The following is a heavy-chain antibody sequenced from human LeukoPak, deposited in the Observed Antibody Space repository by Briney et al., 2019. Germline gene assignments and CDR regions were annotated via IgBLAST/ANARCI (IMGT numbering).Heavy chain of an antibody. V-gene: IGHV3-30*14. Sequence: GRSLRLSCAASGFTFSDYAMHWVRQAPGKGLEWVAVLSYGGTNKYYADSVKGRFTISRDNSKNMLYLQMNSLRAEDTAVYSCARGTVTAPDYWGQGTLVTVSS. D-gene: IGHD4-17*01. CDR3: ARGTVTAPDY. CDR1: GFTFSDYA. CDR2: LSYGGTNK. J-gene: IGHJ4*02.